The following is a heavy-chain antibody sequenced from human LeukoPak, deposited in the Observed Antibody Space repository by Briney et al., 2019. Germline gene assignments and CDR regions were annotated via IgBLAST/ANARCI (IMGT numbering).Heavy chain of an antibody. V-gene: IGHV3-30*02. CDR3: ARVITFGGVIVIRGFDY. D-gene: IGHD3-16*02. CDR1: GFTFSSYG. CDR2: IRYDGSNK. Sequence: PGGSLRLSCAASGFTFSSYGMHWVRQAPGKGLEWVAFIRYDGSNKYYAGSVEGRLTISRDNSKNSLYLQMNSLRAEDTAVYYCARVITFGGVIVIRGFDYWGQGTLVTVSS. J-gene: IGHJ4*02.